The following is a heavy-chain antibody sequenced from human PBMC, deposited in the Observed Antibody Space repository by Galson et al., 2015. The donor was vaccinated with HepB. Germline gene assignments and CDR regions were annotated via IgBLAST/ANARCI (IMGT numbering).Heavy chain of an antibody. CDR1: GFTVSSNY. J-gene: IGHJ1*01. V-gene: IGHV3-66*01. Sequence: SLRLSCAASGFTVSSNYMSWVRQAPGKGLEWVSVIYSGGSTYYADSVKGRFTISRDNSKNTLYLQMNSLRAEDTAVYYRASGGYSYSFQHWGQGTLVTVSS. D-gene: IGHD5-18*01. CDR2: IYSGGST. CDR3: ASGGYSYSFQH.